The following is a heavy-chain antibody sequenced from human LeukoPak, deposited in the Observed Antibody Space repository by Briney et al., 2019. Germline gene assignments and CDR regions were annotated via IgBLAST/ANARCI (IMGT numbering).Heavy chain of an antibody. J-gene: IGHJ6*02. CDR2: INPSGGRR. D-gene: IGHD5/OR15-5a*01. Sequence: GASVTVSLKQSVYTFTIYYMHWVGEAPGQGVEWMGIINPSGGRRSYAQKYQGRGTINRDTSTSTVYMELSSLRSEDTAVYYCARECVSCYYYGMDVWGQGTTVTVSS. V-gene: IGHV1-46*01. CDR3: ARECVSCYYYGMDV. CDR1: VYTFTIYY.